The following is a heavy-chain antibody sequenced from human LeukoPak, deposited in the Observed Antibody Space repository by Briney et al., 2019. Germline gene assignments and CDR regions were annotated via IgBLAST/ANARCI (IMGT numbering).Heavy chain of an antibody. CDR1: GGSISSYY. CDR3: ARGVAVAGTLAFDI. V-gene: IGHV4-59*01. J-gene: IGHJ3*02. D-gene: IGHD6-19*01. Sequence: SETLSLTCTVPGGSISSYYWSWIRQPPGKGLEWIGYIYYSGSTNYNPSLKSRVTISVDTSKNHFSLRLSSVTSADTAVYYCARGVAVAGTLAFDIWGQGTMVTVSS. CDR2: IYYSGST.